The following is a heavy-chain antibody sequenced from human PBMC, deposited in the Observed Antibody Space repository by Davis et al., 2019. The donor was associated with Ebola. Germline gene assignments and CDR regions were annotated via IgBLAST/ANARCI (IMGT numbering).Heavy chain of an antibody. J-gene: IGHJ5*02. D-gene: IGHD4-11*01. Sequence: GESLKISCAASGFTFSSFVMHWVRQAPGKVLQWLALIYYNGNDKFYADSVKGRFTISRDNSRNTVFLQMNSQRAEDTAVYFCARGPTTVTDWFDPWGQGTLVTVSS. V-gene: IGHV3-33*01. CDR3: ARGPTTVTDWFDP. CDR2: IYYNGNDK. CDR1: GFTFSSFV.